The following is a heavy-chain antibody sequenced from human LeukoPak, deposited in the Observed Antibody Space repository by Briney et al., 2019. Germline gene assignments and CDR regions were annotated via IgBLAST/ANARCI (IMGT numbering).Heavy chain of an antibody. CDR1: GFTFSSYW. J-gene: IGHJ4*02. D-gene: IGHD3-22*01. CDR2: IKQDGSEK. Sequence: GGSLRLSCAASGFTFSSYWMSWVRQAPGKGLEWVANIKQDGSEKYYVDSVKGRFTISRDNAKNSLYLQMNSLRAEDTAVYYCARAGYYDSSGYYYRHWGQGTLVTVSS. CDR3: ARAGYYDSSGYYYRH. V-gene: IGHV3-7*01.